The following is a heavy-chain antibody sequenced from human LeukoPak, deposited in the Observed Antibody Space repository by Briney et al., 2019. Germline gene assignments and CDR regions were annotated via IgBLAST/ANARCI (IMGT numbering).Heavy chain of an antibody. CDR2: ISHDGSNK. V-gene: IGHV3-30*18. CDR3: AKYRYCSGGSCYELDF. CDR1: GFTFSTYD. Sequence: GGSLRLSCAASGFTFSTYDMRWVRQAPGKGLEWVAVISHDGSNKYHADSVKGRFTISRDNFKNTLYLQMNSLRAEDTAMYYCAKYRYCSGGSCYELDFWGQGTLVTVSS. J-gene: IGHJ4*02. D-gene: IGHD2-15*01.